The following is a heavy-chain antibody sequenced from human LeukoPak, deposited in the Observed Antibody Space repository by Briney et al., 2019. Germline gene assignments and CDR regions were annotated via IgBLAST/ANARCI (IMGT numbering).Heavy chain of an antibody. CDR2: INHSGST. D-gene: IGHD5-24*01. CDR3: ARVRRDGLDY. Sequence: SETLSLTCAVYGGSFSGYYWSWIRQPPGKGLEWIGEINHSGSTNYNPSLKSRVTISVDTSKNQFSLKLSSVTAADTAVYYCARVRRDGLDYWGQGTLVTVSS. V-gene: IGHV4-34*09. J-gene: IGHJ4*02. CDR1: GGSFSGYY.